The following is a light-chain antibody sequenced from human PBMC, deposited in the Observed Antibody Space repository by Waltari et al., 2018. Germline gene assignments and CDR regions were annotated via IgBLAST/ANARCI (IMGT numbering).Light chain of an antibody. CDR3: LQDDSYPRT. V-gene: IGKV1-6*01. CDR1: QGIRHE. CDR2: AAS. J-gene: IGKJ1*01. Sequence: AIQMTLSASSLSASVGDRVPITCRASQGIRHELGWYQQKPGKDPKLLIYAASSLQSGVPSRFVGSGSGTDFTLTISTVQPEDFATYYFLQDDSYPRTFGQGTKVEMK.